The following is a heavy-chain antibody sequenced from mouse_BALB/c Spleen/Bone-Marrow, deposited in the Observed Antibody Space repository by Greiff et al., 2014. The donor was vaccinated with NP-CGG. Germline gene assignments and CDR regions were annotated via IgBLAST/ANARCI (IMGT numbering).Heavy chain of an antibody. D-gene: IGHD1-2*01. CDR3: ARRVHYYGFDFDY. CDR2: IYPGNVNT. V-gene: IGHV1S56*01. CDR1: GYTFTSYY. Sequence: VKLMESGPELVKPGASVRISCKASGYTFTSYYIHWVKQRPGQGLEWIGWIYPGNVNTKYNEKFKGKATLTADKSSSTAYMQLSSLTSEDSAVYFCARRVHYYGFDFDYWGQGTTLTVSS. J-gene: IGHJ2*01.